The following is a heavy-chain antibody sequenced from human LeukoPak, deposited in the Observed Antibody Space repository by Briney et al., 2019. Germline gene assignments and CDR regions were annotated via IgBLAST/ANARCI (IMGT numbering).Heavy chain of an antibody. CDR2: IYTTGST. D-gene: IGHD2-15*01. CDR1: GGSISSGSDY. CDR3: ARDIVVVVAANGWFDP. V-gene: IGHV4-61*02. Sequence: SETLSLTCTVSGGSISSGSDYWSWTRQPAGKGLEWLGRIYTTGSTNYNPALTSRVTISLDTSKNQFSLKLSSVTAADTAVYYCARDIVVVVAANGWFDPWGQGTLVTVSS. J-gene: IGHJ5*02.